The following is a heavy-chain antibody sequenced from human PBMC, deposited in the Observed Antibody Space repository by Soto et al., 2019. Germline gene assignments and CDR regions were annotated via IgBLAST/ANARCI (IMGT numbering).Heavy chain of an antibody. D-gene: IGHD2-15*01. CDR1: GFALSSYS. V-gene: IGHV3-21*01. Sequence: EVQLVESGVRLVKPGGSLRLCCAVSGFALSSYSIAWVRQAPGKGLEWVSFTFNYAGRLYYADSVKGRFAISRDDAKNSVYLQMNSLRAEDTAVYYCEREEGYCGVGYCFRSAFDLWGQGTVVTVSS. CDR2: TFNYAGRL. J-gene: IGHJ3*01. CDR3: EREEGYCGVGYCFRSAFDL.